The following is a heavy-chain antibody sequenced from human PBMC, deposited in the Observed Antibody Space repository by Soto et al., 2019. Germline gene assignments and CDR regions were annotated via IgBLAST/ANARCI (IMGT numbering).Heavy chain of an antibody. CDR1: GFSFSAHG. J-gene: IGHJ4*02. V-gene: IGHV3-33*01. Sequence: QVQLVESGGGVVRPGTSLRLSCAATGFSFSAHGMHWVRQAPGKGLEWLAVINDGSEEGYADSVRGRFTISRDNARKILYLQKENLRAEDSALYYCARDDLFVDNGLDHWGQGTLVTVSS. CDR3: ARDDLFVDNGLDH. D-gene: IGHD1-1*01. CDR2: INDGSEE.